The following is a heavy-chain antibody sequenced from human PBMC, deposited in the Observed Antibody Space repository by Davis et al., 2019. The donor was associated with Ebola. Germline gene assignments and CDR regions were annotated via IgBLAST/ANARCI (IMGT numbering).Heavy chain of an antibody. V-gene: IGHV3-7*01. CDR1: GFTFSSYW. J-gene: IGHJ4*02. Sequence: PGGSLRLSCAASGFTFSSYWMSWVRQAPGKGLEWVANIKQDGSEKYYVDSVKGRFTISRDNAKNSLYLQMNSLRAEDTAVYYCARDSLHDYGDYQRSGYWGQGTLVTVSS. CDR2: IKQDGSEK. D-gene: IGHD4-17*01. CDR3: ARDSLHDYGDYQRSGY.